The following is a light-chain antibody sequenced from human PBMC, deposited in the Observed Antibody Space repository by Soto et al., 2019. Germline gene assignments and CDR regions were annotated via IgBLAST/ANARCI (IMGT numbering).Light chain of an antibody. J-gene: IGKJ1*01. V-gene: IGKV1-5*03. CDR1: QSISSW. CDR3: QQYNNYST. Sequence: DIQMTPSPSTLSASVGDRVTITCRASQSISSWLAWYQQKPGKAPKLLIYKASSLESGVPSRFSGSGSGTEFTLTISSLQPDDFATYYCQQYNNYSTFGQGTKVDIK. CDR2: KAS.